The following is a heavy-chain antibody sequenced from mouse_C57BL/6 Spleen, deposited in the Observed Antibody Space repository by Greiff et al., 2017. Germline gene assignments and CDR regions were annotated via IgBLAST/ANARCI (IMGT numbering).Heavy chain of an antibody. V-gene: IGHV5-9-1*02. Sequence: EVKVVESGEGLVKPGGSLKLSCAASGFTFSSYAMSWVRQTPEKRLEWVAYISSGGDYIYYADTVKGRFTISRENDRNTLYLQMSSMKSEDTARDYCTRDDYDGYLDVWGTGTTVTVSS. D-gene: IGHD2-4*01. CDR1: GFTFSSYA. CDR2: ISSGGDYI. CDR3: TRDDYDGYLDV. J-gene: IGHJ1*03.